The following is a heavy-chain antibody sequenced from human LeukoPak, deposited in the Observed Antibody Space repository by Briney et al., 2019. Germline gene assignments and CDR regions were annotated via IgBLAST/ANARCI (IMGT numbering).Heavy chain of an antibody. V-gene: IGHV3-73*01. Sequence: GGSLRLSCAASGFTFSGSAMHWVRQASGKGLEWVGRIRSKANSYATAYAASVKGRFTISKDDSKNTAYLQMNSLKTEDTAVYYCTTYYDSSGYYSLLFDYWGQGTLVTVSS. CDR2: IRSKANSYAT. D-gene: IGHD3-22*01. CDR3: TTYYDSSGYYSLLFDY. CDR1: GFTFSGSA. J-gene: IGHJ4*02.